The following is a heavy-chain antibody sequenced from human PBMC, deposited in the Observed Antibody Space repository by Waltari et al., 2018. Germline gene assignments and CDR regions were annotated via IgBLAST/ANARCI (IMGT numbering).Heavy chain of an antibody. Sequence: QLQLQESGPGLVKPSETLSLTCTVSGGSISSSSYYWGWIRQPPGKGLEWIGSIYYSGSTYYNPSLKSRVTISVDTSKNQFSLKLSSVTAADTAVYYCARATWYTGYFDLWGRGTLVIVSS. J-gene: IGHJ2*01. CDR2: IYYSGST. CDR3: ARATWYTGYFDL. CDR1: GGSISSSSYY. V-gene: IGHV4-39*07. D-gene: IGHD1-1*01.